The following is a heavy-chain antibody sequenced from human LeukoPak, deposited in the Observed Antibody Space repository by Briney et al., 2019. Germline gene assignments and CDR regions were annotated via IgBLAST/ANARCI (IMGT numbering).Heavy chain of an antibody. Sequence: ASVEVSCKASGYTFTSYGISWVRQAPGQGLEWMGWISAYNGNTNYAQKLQGRVAMTTDTSTSTAYMELRSLRSDDTAVYYCARRGFGRCSGGSWLCPYYYYGMDVWGKGTTVTVSS. V-gene: IGHV1-18*04. D-gene: IGHD2-15*01. J-gene: IGHJ6*04. CDR2: ISAYNGNT. CDR3: ARRGFGRCSGGSWLCPYYYYGMDV. CDR1: GYTFTSYG.